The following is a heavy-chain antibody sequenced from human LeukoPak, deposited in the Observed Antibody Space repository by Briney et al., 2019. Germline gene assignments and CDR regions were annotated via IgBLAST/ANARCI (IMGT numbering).Heavy chain of an antibody. Sequence: ASVKVSCKASGYTFASYYMHWVRQAPGQGLEWMGWINPNSGGTNYAQKFQGWVTMTRDTSISTAYMELSRLRSDDTAVYYCAREDYDFWSGSYGMDVWGQGTTVTVSS. CDR2: INPNSGGT. CDR1: GYTFASYY. D-gene: IGHD3-3*01. V-gene: IGHV1-2*04. J-gene: IGHJ6*02. CDR3: AREDYDFWSGSYGMDV.